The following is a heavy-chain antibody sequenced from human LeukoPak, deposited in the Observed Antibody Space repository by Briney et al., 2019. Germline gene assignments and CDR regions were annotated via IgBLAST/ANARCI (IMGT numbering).Heavy chain of an antibody. CDR3: VRGIVGTGQLYFHH. J-gene: IGHJ4*02. Sequence: PGGSLRLSCTGSGFSFNTYEMSWVRQAPGKGLEWISYITDRGVSTDYADSVKGRFTISRDNAKNSLYLQMDSLRAEDTAVYFCVRGIVGTGQLYFHHWGQGTLVTVSS. CDR1: GFSFNTYE. D-gene: IGHD1-26*01. V-gene: IGHV3-48*03. CDR2: ITDRGVST.